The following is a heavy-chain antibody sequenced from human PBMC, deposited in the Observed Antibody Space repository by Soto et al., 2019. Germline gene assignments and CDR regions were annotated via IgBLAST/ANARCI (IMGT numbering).Heavy chain of an antibody. V-gene: IGHV3-23*01. J-gene: IGHJ4*02. Sequence: GGSLRLSCAASGFTFSSYAMSWVRQAPGKGLEWVSAISGRGGSTYYADSVKGRFTISRDNSKNTLYLQMNSLRAEDTAVYYCAAGISSIAARPSYFDYWGQGTLVTVSS. CDR2: ISGRGGST. CDR1: GFTFSSYA. D-gene: IGHD6-6*01. CDR3: AAGISSIAARPSYFDY.